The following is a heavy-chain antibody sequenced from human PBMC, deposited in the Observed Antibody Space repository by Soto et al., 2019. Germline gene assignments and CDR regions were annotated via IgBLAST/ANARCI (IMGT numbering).Heavy chain of an antibody. V-gene: IGHV1-69*06. CDR1: GRTFSSYA. Sequence: SLQVSCKSSGRTFSSYAIIWVRQAPGQGLEWMGGIIPIFGTANYAQKFQGRVTITADKSTSTAYMELSSLRSEDTAVYYCARSGGSTSNWFDPWGQGTLVNVSS. D-gene: IGHD2-15*01. CDR3: ARSGGSTSNWFDP. J-gene: IGHJ5*02. CDR2: IIPIFGTA.